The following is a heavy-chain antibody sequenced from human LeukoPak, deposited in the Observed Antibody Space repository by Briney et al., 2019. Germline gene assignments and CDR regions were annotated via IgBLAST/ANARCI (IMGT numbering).Heavy chain of an antibody. CDR1: GGSVSSNY. CDR2: IYHSGYA. V-gene: IGHV4-59*02. J-gene: IGHJ4*02. Sequence: SETLSLTCSVSGGSVSSNYWAWLRQPPGKGPEWIGYIYHSGYAKYNPSFKSRVTMSVDTSKSQFSLKLSSVTAADTAVYYCARARDLAFGYWGQGTLVTVSS. CDR3: ARARDLAFGY.